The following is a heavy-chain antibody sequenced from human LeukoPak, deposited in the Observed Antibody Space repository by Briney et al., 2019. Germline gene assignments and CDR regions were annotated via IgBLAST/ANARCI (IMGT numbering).Heavy chain of an antibody. D-gene: IGHD3-10*01. CDR2: INHSGST. Sequence: SETLSLTCAVYGGSFSGYYWSWIRQPPGKGLEWIGEINHSGSTNYNPSLKSRVTISVDTSKNQFSLKLSSVTAADTAVYYCARGSPPLWFGAYYYYYGMDVWGQGTTVTVSS. V-gene: IGHV4-34*01. CDR1: GGSFSGYY. J-gene: IGHJ6*02. CDR3: ARGSPPLWFGAYYYYYGMDV.